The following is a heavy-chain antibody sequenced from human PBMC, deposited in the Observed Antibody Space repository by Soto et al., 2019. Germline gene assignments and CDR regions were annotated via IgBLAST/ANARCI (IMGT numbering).Heavy chain of an antibody. V-gene: IGHV3-66*01. D-gene: IGHD5-12*01. CDR2: ISGEGRT. J-gene: IGHJ4*02. CDR1: GFIVSSNY. Sequence: GGSLRLSCAASGFIVSSNYMSWVRRGQGTGLEWVSIISGEGRTFHADSVKGRFTISRDNSKNTLYLQMNSLRAEDTAVYYCVYMEKWPGLFDYWGQGT. CDR3: VYMEKWPGLFDY.